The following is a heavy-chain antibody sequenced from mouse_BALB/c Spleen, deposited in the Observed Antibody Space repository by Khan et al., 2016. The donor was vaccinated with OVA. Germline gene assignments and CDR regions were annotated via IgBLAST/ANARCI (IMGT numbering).Heavy chain of an antibody. Sequence: VQLQESGAELARPGASVKLSCKASGYTFTDYYINWVKQRPGQGLEWIGEIYPGSGDTYYNERFKGKATLTADKSSSTAYMQLSSLTSEASAVYFFARRYYFGYTFAYWGQGTLVTVSA. CDR3: ARRYYFGYTFAY. CDR1: GYTFTDYY. J-gene: IGHJ3*01. D-gene: IGHD1-2*01. V-gene: IGHV1-77*01. CDR2: IYPGSGDT.